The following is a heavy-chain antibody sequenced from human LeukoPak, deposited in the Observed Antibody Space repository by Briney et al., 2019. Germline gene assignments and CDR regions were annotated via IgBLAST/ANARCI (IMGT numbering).Heavy chain of an antibody. J-gene: IGHJ5*02. CDR1: GFTFSSYS. D-gene: IGHD3-3*01. V-gene: IGHV3-21*01. CDR2: ISRSSSYI. Sequence: GGSLRLSCAASGFTFSSYSMNWVRQAPGKGLEWVSSISRSSSYIYYADSVKSRFTISRDNAKNSLYLQMNSLRAEDTAVYYCARADDSADWLDTWGQGTLVTVSS. CDR3: ARADDSADWLDT.